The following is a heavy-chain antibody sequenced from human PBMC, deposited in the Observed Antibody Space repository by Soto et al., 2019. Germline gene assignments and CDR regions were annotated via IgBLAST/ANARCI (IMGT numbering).Heavy chain of an antibody. CDR3: ARGGFYRTAAVDS. V-gene: IGHV3-74*03. CDR2: INSDGSST. D-gene: IGHD6-13*01. J-gene: IGHJ4*02. CDR1: GFTFSSYW. Sequence: GGSLRLSCAASGFTFSSYWMHWVRQAPGKGLVWVSHINSDGSSTTYADSVKGRFTISRDNAKNTLYLQMNSLRAEDTAVYYCARGGFYRTAAVDSWGQGTLVTVSS.